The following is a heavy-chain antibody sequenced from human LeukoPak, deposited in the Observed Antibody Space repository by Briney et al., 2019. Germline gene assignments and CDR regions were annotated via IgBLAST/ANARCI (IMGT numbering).Heavy chain of an antibody. CDR1: GYTFTGYY. D-gene: IGHD3-9*01. CDR3: ARGRYFDWFLPDYYYYGMDV. J-gene: IGHJ6*02. Sequence: ASVKVSCKASGYTFTGYYMHWVRQAPGQGLEWMGWINPNSGGTNYAQKFQGRVTMTRDTSISTAYMELSRLRSDDTAVYYCARGRYFDWFLPDYYYYGMDVWGQGTTVTVSS. CDR2: INPNSGGT. V-gene: IGHV1-2*02.